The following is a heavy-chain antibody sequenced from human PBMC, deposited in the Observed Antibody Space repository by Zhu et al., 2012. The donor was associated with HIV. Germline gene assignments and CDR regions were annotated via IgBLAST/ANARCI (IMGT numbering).Heavy chain of an antibody. J-gene: IGHJ4*02. CDR2: IYHRGTI. Sequence: QVQLQESGPGLVKASETLSLTCGVSGYSIRSGYYWGWIRQPPGKGLEWIGSIYHRGTIYYNPSLKSRVTLSMDTSKNQFSLKLSSVTAADTAVYYCSREYYGSGSYQVSYWGQGPGSSSPQ. CDR1: GYSIRSGYY. CDR3: SREYYGSGSYQVSY. V-gene: IGHV4-38-2*02. D-gene: IGHD3-10*01.